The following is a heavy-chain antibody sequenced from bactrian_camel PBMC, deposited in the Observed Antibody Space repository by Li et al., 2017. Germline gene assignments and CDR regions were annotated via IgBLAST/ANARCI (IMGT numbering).Heavy chain of an antibody. Sequence: VQLVESGGGSVQVGGSLRLSCAASGFTFSSYAMNWVRQAPGKGLKGVSGINGDGGSPVYADSVRGRFTISKDVAKNTLYLQMNSLKSDDTAMYFCAADSSSWYHYYYWGRGTQVTVS. CDR1: GFTFSSYA. CDR2: INGDGGSP. D-gene: IGHD6*01. CDR3: AADSSSWYHYYY. J-gene: IGHJ4*01. V-gene: IGHV3S42*01.